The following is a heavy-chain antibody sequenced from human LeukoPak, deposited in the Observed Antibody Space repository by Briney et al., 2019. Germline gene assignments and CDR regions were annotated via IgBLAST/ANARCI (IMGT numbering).Heavy chain of an antibody. D-gene: IGHD2-8*01. J-gene: IGHJ6*04. CDR1: GFTFSNYW. V-gene: IGHV3-74*01. CDR3: ARAVLMVYAPLDV. Sequence: GGSLRLSCAASGFTFSNYWMHWVRHAPGKGLEYFSRINSDGSSTNYADSVKGRFTISRDNAKNTLYLHMNSLRAEDTAVYYCARAVLMVYAPLDVWGKGTTVTVSS. CDR2: INSDGSST.